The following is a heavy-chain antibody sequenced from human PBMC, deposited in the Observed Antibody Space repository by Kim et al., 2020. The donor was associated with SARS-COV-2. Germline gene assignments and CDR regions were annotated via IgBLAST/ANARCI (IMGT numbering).Heavy chain of an antibody. CDR1: GYTFTSYA. V-gene: IGHV7-4-1*02. Sequence: ASVKVSCKASGYTFTSYAMNWVRQAPGQGLEWMGWINTNTGNPTYAQGFTGRFVFSLDTSVSTAYLQISSLRAEDTAVYYCARVLVHYCSGGSCYGGDFDYWRQGTLVTVSS. D-gene: IGHD2-15*01. J-gene: IGHJ4*02. CDR3: ARVLVHYCSGGSCYGGDFDY. CDR2: INTNTGNP.